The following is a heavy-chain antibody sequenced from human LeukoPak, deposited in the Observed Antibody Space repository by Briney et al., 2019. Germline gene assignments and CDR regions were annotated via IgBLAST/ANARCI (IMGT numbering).Heavy chain of an antibody. CDR2: INPNSGGT. CDR1: GYTFTGYY. CDR3: TTYPTGPNEVAYPR. D-gene: IGHD2-15*01. V-gene: IGHV1-2*02. J-gene: IGHJ3*01. Sequence: ASVKVSCKASGYTFTGYYMHWVRQAPGQGLEWMGWINPNSGGTNYAQKFQGRVTMTRDTSISTAYMELSRLRSDDTAVYYCTTYPTGPNEVAYPRWGQGTMVTVSS.